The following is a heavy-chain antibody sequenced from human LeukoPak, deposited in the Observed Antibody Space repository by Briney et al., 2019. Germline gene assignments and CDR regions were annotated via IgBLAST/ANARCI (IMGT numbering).Heavy chain of an antibody. CDR1: GGSISSTSNY. CDR2: IYYSGST. Sequence: PSETLSLTCTVSGGSISSTSNYWGWIRQPPGKGLEWIGSIYYSGSTYYNPSLKSRVTISVDTSKNQFSLKLSSVTAADTAVYYCARGTFWSGYYHDYWGQGTLVTVSS. V-gene: IGHV4-39*07. CDR3: ARGTFWSGYYHDY. J-gene: IGHJ4*02. D-gene: IGHD3-3*01.